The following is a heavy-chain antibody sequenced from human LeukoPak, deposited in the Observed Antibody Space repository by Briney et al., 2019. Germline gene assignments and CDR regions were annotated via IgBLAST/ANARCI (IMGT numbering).Heavy chain of an antibody. CDR1: GFTFSDYY. Sequence: GGSLRLSCAASGFTFSDYYMSWIRQAPGKGLEWVSYITSSGSTIYYADSMKGRFTISRDNAKNSLYLQMNSLRAEDTAVYYCARDTTYTIFGVVISREYDYWGQGTLVTVSS. V-gene: IGHV3-11*01. CDR2: ITSSGSTI. D-gene: IGHD3-3*01. J-gene: IGHJ4*02. CDR3: ARDTTYTIFGVVISREYDY.